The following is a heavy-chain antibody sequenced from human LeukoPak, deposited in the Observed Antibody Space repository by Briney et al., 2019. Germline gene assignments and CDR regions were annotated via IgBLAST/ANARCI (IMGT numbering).Heavy chain of an antibody. CDR1: GGSISSSNW. CDR3: ARGYYYDSSGYYYEDLLLFFDI. D-gene: IGHD3-22*01. Sequence: SETLSLTCAVSGGSISSSNWWSWVRQPPGKGLEWIREIYHSGSTNYNPSLKSRVTISVGKSKNQFSLKLSSVTAADTAVYYCARGYYYDSSGYYYEDLLLFFDIWGQGTMVTVSS. J-gene: IGHJ3*02. V-gene: IGHV4-4*02. CDR2: IYHSGST.